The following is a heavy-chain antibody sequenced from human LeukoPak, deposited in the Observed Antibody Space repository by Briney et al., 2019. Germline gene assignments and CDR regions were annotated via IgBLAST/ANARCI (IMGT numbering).Heavy chain of an antibody. CDR1: GFTFSNYA. Sequence: GGSLRLSCAASGFTFSNYAMSWVRQAPGKGLEWFSAITDSGGDTYYADSVKGRFTISRDNSKNTLDLQMSSLGAEDTAVYYCAKGSASSRPYYFDYWGQGALVTVSS. V-gene: IGHV3-23*01. D-gene: IGHD2-15*01. CDR2: ITDSGGDT. CDR3: AKGSASSRPYYFDY. J-gene: IGHJ4*02.